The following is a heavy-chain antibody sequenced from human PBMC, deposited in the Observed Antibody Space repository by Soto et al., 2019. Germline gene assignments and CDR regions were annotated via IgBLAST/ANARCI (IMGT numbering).Heavy chain of an antibody. CDR3: ARQKPAYCGGDCYYGEFDY. Sequence: GESLKISCKGSGYSFTSYWIGWVRQMPGKGLEWMGIIYPGDSDTRYSPSFRGQVTISADKSISTAYLQWSSLKASDTAMYYCARQKPAYCGGDCYYGEFDYWGQGTLVTVSS. D-gene: IGHD2-21*02. CDR2: IYPGDSDT. J-gene: IGHJ4*02. V-gene: IGHV5-51*01. CDR1: GYSFTSYW.